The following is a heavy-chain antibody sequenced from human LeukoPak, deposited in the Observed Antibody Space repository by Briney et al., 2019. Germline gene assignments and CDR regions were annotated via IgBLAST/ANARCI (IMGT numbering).Heavy chain of an antibody. J-gene: IGHJ4*02. Sequence: SQTLSLTCDVFGDRVSSKNGAWNWIRQSPSRGLEWLGRTYYRSKWYNDYAESMEGRMTISQDTSKNQYSLHLNSVTPDDTAVYYCARDLGTTGWHTFDYWGQGTLVTVSS. CDR3: ARDLGTTGWHTFDY. V-gene: IGHV6-1*01. CDR1: GDRVSSKNGA. CDR2: TYYRSKWYN. D-gene: IGHD6-19*01.